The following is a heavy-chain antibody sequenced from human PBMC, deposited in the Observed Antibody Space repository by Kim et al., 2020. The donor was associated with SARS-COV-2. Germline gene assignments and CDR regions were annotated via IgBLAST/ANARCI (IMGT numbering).Heavy chain of an antibody. CDR3: ARAKGHQSYYGSGSYYPAGMDV. CDR2: IWYDESNK. CDR1: GFTFSSYG. Sequence: GGSLRLSCAASGFTFSSYGMHWVRQTPGKGLEWVAVIWYDESNKYYADSVKGRFTISRDNSKNTLYLQMNSLRAEDTAVYYCARAKGHQSYYGSGSYYPAGMDVWGQGTAVTVSS. D-gene: IGHD3-10*01. J-gene: IGHJ6*02. V-gene: IGHV3-33*01.